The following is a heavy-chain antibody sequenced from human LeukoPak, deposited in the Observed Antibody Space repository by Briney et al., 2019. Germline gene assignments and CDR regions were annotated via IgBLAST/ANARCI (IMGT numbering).Heavy chain of an antibody. D-gene: IGHD5-18*01. CDR1: GYTFTSYG. J-gene: IGHJ3*02. Sequence: ASVKVSCKASGYTFTSYGISWVRQAPGQGLEWMGWISAYNGNTNYAQKLQGRVTMTTDTSTSTAYMELGSLRSDDTAVYYCARGGTAMVPGDAFDIWGQGTMVTVSS. CDR2: ISAYNGNT. CDR3: ARGGTAMVPGDAFDI. V-gene: IGHV1-18*01.